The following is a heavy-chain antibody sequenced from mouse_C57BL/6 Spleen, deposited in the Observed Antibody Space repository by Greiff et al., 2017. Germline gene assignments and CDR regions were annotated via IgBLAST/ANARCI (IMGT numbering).Heavy chain of an antibody. CDR3: ARDPYYGSTYYFDY. Sequence: EVQVVESGGGLVKPGGSLKLSCAASGFTFSSYAMSWVRQTPEKRLEWVATISDGGSYTYYPDNVKGRFTISRDNAKNNLYLQMSHLKSEDTAMYYCARDPYYGSTYYFDYWGQGTTLTVSS. CDR2: ISDGGSYT. J-gene: IGHJ2*01. D-gene: IGHD1-1*01. V-gene: IGHV5-4*01. CDR1: GFTFSSYA.